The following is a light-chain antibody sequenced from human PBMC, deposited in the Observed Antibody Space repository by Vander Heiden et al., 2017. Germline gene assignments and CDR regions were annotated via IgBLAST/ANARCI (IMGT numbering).Light chain of an antibody. CDR1: SSNIGSNS. Sequence: QSVLTQPPSASGTPGQRVTIPRSGTSSNIGSNSVSWYRRLPGTAPKLLIYIDNQRPSGVPDRFSGSKSGTSASLAISGLQSEDEAEYFCAAWDDNLNGLYVFGTGTKVTVL. CDR2: IDN. J-gene: IGLJ1*01. V-gene: IGLV1-44*01. CDR3: AAWDDNLNGLYV.